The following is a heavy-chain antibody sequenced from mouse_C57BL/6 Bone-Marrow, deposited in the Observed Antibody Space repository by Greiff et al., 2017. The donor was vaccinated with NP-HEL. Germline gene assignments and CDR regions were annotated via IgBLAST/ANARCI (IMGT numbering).Heavy chain of an antibody. J-gene: IGHJ3*01. V-gene: IGHV1-69*01. CDR1: GYTFTSYW. D-gene: IGHD4-1*01. CDR3: ASGGITWDY. CDR2: IDPSDSYT. Sequence: PGAELVMPGASVKLSCKASGYTFTSYWMHWVKQRPGQGLEWIGEIDPSDSYTNYNQKFKGKSTLTVDKSSSTAYMQLSSLTSEDSAVYYCASGGITWDYWGQGTLVTVSA.